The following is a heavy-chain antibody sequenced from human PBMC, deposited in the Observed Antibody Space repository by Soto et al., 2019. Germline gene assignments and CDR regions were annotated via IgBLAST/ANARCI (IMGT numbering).Heavy chain of an antibody. D-gene: IGHD5-18*01. Sequence: QVQLVQSGAEVKKPGSSVKVSCKASGGTFSSYAISWVRQAPGQGLEWMGGIIPIFGTANYAQKFQGRVTITADESTSTAYMELSSLRSEDTAVYYCANRHVDTAMLYYYYGMDVWGQGTTVTVSS. V-gene: IGHV1-69*01. J-gene: IGHJ6*02. CDR1: GGTFSSYA. CDR3: ANRHVDTAMLYYYYGMDV. CDR2: IIPIFGTA.